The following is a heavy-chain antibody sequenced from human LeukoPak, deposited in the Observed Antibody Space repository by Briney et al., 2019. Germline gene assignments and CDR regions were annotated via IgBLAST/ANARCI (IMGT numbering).Heavy chain of an antibody. V-gene: IGHV3-30-3*01. CDR3: ARSIMIFGVARGLGDWFDP. CDR1: GFMFRSYA. CDR2: ISYDGSNK. Sequence: PGRSLRLSCAASGFMFRSYAMHWVRQAPGKGLEWVALISYDGSNKYYADSVKGRFTISRDNSKNTLYLQMNSLRAEDTAVYYRARSIMIFGVARGLGDWFDPWGQGTLVTVSS. J-gene: IGHJ5*02. D-gene: IGHD3-3*01.